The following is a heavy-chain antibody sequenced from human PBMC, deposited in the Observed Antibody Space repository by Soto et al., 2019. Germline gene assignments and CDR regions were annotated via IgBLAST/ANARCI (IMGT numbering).Heavy chain of an antibody. CDR2: FYYSGST. Sequence: SETLSLTCTVSGRSISSGGYYWSGIRRHPGKGLEWIGYFYYSGSTYYNPSLKSRVTISVDTSKNQFSLKLSSVTAADTAVYYCARMLAYYYDSSGYSDAFDIWGQGTMVTVSS. D-gene: IGHD3-22*01. J-gene: IGHJ3*02. V-gene: IGHV4-31*03. CDR3: ARMLAYYYDSSGYSDAFDI. CDR1: GRSISSGGYY.